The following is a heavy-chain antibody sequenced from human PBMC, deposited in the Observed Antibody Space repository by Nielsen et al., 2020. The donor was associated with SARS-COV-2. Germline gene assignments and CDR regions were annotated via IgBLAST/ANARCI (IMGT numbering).Heavy chain of an antibody. J-gene: IGHJ3*02. D-gene: IGHD4/OR15-4a*01. Sequence: ASVKVSCKASGYTFTSYGISWVRQAPGQGLEWMGWISAYNGNTNYAQKLQGRVTMTTDISTSTTYMELRSLRSDDTAVYYCARGGAKAGVGAFDIWGQGTMVTVSS. CDR2: ISAYNGNT. CDR3: ARGGAKAGVGAFDI. CDR1: GYTFTSYG. V-gene: IGHV1-18*01.